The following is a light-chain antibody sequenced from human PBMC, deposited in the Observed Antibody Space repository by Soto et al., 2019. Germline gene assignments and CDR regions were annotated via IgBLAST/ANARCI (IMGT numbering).Light chain of an antibody. J-gene: IGKJ4*01. CDR1: QSLTNTF. CDR2: GAS. CDR3: QQYGTLPLS. V-gene: IGKV3-20*01. Sequence: EILLTQSPGTLSLSPGDRATLSCRASQSLTNTFLAWYQQIPGQTPRLLIYGASTRATGIPDRFSGSGSGTDFTLTISRLEPEDFAVYLCQQYGTLPLSFGGGTKVEIK.